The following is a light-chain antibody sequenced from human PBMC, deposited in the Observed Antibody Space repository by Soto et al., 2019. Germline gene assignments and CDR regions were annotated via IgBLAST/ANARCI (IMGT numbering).Light chain of an antibody. CDR3: SSYTSSSTRIV. V-gene: IGLV2-14*01. CDR2: DVS. Sequence: QSVLTQPASVSGSPGQSITISCTGTSSDVGGYNYVSWYQQHPGKAPKLMIYDVSNRPSGVSNRFSGSKSGITASLTISGLQAEDEADYYCSSYTSSSTRIVFGTGTKVTDL. CDR1: SSDVGGYNY. J-gene: IGLJ1*01.